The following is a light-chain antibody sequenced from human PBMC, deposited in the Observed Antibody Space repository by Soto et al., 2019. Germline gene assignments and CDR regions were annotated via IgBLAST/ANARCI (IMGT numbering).Light chain of an antibody. CDR2: DVS. CDR1: SSDVGGYNY. CDR3: SSYTSSSTDV. Sequence: QSVLTQPASVSGSPGQSITISCTGTSSDVGGYNYVSWYQQHPGQAPELMIYDVSNRPSGVSSRFSGSKYGNTASLTISGLQAEDEADYYCSSYTSSSTDVFGTGTQLTVL. J-gene: IGLJ1*01. V-gene: IGLV2-14*03.